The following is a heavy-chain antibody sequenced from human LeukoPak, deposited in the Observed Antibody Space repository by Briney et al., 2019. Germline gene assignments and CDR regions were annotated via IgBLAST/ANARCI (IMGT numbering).Heavy chain of an antibody. J-gene: IGHJ3*01. CDR2: ISRAGDRT. CDR1: GFIFSSYD. Sequence: PGGSLRLSCVGSGFIFSSYDMGWVRRAPGKGLEWVSSISRAGDRTYYEDSVKGRFTISRDNSRNTMYLQMNSLRAEDTAVYYCARGESFAFDVWGQGTMVTVSS. V-gene: IGHV3-23*01. CDR3: ARGESFAFDV.